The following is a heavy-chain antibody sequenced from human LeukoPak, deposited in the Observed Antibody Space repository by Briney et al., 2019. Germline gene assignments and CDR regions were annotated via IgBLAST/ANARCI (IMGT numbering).Heavy chain of an antibody. Sequence: PGGSLRLSYAASGFTLCEYAMRWLRQAPGKGLEWVSGLSVDGETTYYADSVRGRFTIARDNSRTTLSLQLHSLRAEDTAIYHCITSHITFYPVQYYFAFWGQGTQVTVSS. CDR2: LSVDGETT. D-gene: IGHD2/OR15-2a*01. V-gene: IGHV3-23*01. J-gene: IGHJ4*02. CDR3: ITSHITFYPVQYYFAF. CDR1: GFTLCEYA.